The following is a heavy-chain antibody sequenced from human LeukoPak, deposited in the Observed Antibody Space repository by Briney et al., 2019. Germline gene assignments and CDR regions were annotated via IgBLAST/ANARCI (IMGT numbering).Heavy chain of an antibody. D-gene: IGHD3-22*01. Sequence: GGSLRLSCAASGFTFSSYGMHWVRQAPGKGLEWVAFIRYDGSNKYYADSVKGRFTISRDNSKNTLYLQMNSLRAEDTAAYYCAKGYYYDSSALGGNWFDPWGQGTLVTVSS. CDR2: IRYDGSNK. J-gene: IGHJ5*02. CDR3: AKGYYYDSSALGGNWFDP. CDR1: GFTFSSYG. V-gene: IGHV3-30*02.